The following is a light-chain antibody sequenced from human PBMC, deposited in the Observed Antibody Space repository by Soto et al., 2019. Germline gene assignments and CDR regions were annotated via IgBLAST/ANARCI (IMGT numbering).Light chain of an antibody. CDR2: GAS. V-gene: IGKV3-20*01. J-gene: IGKJ3*01. CDR3: QHYSSSPPDFT. CDR1: QSVSTNY. Sequence: EIVLTQSPATLSLSPGERATLSCRASQSVSTNYLAWYQQRPGQAPRLLIFGASYRATGIPDRFSGSGSGTDFTLTISRLDPEDFAVYYCQHYSSSPPDFTCGPGTKVDSK.